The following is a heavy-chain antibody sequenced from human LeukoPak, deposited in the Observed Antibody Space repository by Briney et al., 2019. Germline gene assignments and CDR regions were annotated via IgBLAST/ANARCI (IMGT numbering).Heavy chain of an antibody. CDR1: GGSISSSKYY. CDR3: ARDARVQKWFGEVIMTTTYYFDD. V-gene: IGHV4-39*07. J-gene: IGHJ4*02. Sequence: SETLSLTCTVSGGSISSSKYYWGWIRQPPGKGLEWIGSIYYSGSAYYNPSLKSRVTISVDTSKNQFSLKLTSVTAADTAVYYCARDARVQKWFGEVIMTTTYYFDDWGQGTLVTVSS. CDR2: IYYSGSA. D-gene: IGHD3-10*01.